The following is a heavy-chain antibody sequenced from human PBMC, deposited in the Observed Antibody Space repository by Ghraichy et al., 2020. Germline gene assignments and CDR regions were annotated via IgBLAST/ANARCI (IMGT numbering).Heavy chain of an antibody. J-gene: IGHJ3*01. CDR3: VRVHSWSGPHAYDL. CDR2: ISGCGSTR. CDR1: GFTFSDYD. D-gene: IGHD1-26*01. V-gene: IGHV3-11*01. Sequence: GGSLRLSCAASGFTFSDYDMTWIRQAPGKGLEWVSYISGCGSTREYADSLKARFTISRDNAKTSMYLQMDSLRVEDMAVYYCVRVHSWSGPHAYDLWGQWTMVTVSS.